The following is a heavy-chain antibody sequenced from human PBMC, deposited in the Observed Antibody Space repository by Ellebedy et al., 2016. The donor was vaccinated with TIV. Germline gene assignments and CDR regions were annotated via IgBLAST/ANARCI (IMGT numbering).Heavy chain of an antibody. CDR2: ISSSSTYI. D-gene: IGHD6-19*01. Sequence: GGSLRLXCAASKFTFSRYSMNWVRQAPGKGLEWVSSISSSSTYIYYADSVKGRFTISGDNTKNSLYLQMNSLRAEDTAVYYCAGPMVGVAGEIDYWGQGTLVTVSS. CDR1: KFTFSRYS. CDR3: AGPMVGVAGEIDY. J-gene: IGHJ4*02. V-gene: IGHV3-21*06.